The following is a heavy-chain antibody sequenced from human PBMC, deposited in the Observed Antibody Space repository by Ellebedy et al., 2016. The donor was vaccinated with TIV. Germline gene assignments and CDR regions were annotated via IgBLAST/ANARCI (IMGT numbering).Heavy chain of an antibody. V-gene: IGHV3-21*01. J-gene: IGHJ3*02. Sequence: GESLKISCAASGFTLSSYCMNWVRQVPGKGLEWVSTISSSSSYIYYTDSVKGRFSISRDKAKHSLYLPMSRLKAEDTAMYYCARHYGGGPYAFHIWGQGTMVTVSS. CDR2: ISSSSSYI. CDR3: ARHYGGGPYAFHI. CDR1: GFTLSSYC. D-gene: IGHD4-17*01.